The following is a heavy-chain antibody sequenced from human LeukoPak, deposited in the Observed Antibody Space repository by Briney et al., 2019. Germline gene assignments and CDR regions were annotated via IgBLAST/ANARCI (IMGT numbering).Heavy chain of an antibody. CDR1: GFTFSSYA. CDR2: ISYDGSNK. D-gene: IGHD2-8*01. CDR3: AKDRSCTNNICHGDFDY. J-gene: IGHJ4*02. Sequence: GGSLRLSCAASGFTFSSYAMHWVRQAPGKGLEWVAVISYDGSNKYYADSVKGRFTISRDNSKNTLYLQMNSLRAEDTAVYYCAKDRSCTNNICHGDFDYWGQGTLVTVSS. V-gene: IGHV3-30*04.